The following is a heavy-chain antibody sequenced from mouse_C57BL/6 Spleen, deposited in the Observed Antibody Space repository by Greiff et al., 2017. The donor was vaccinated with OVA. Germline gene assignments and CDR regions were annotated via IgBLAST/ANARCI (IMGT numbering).Heavy chain of an antibody. Sequence: EVQLVESGGGLVQPKGSLKLSCAASGFSFNTYAMNWVRQAPGKGLEWVARIRSKSNNYATYYADSVKDRFTISRDDSESMLYLQMNNLKTEDTAMYYCVRQNPLSWYFDVWGTGTTVTVSS. J-gene: IGHJ1*03. V-gene: IGHV10-1*01. CDR2: IRSKSNNYAT. CDR1: GFSFNTYA. CDR3: VRQNPLSWYFDV.